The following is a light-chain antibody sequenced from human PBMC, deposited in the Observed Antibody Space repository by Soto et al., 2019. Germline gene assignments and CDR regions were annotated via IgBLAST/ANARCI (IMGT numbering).Light chain of an antibody. CDR1: QSVSCVR. J-gene: IGKJ2*01. CDR3: QQYGSSPLYT. V-gene: IGKV3-20*01. CDR2: AAS. Sequence: EIVLTQSPGTLSLSPGERATLSCRASQSVSCVRLAWYQQKPGQAPRLLIYAASTRATGIPDRFSGSRSGTDFTLTISRLEPEDFAVYYCQQYGSSPLYTFGQGTKLEIK.